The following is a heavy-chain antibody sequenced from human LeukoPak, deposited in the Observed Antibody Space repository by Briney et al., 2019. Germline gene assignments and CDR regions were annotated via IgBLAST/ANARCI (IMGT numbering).Heavy chain of an antibody. J-gene: IGHJ4*02. CDR1: GFTLSSYG. Sequence: PGGSLRLSCVASGFTLSSYGMHWVRQAPGKGLEWVSAISGSGGSTYYADSVKGRFTISRDNSKNTLYLQMNSLRAEDTAVYYCTTLHPYSGSSWYYFDYWGQGTLVTVSS. D-gene: IGHD6-13*01. V-gene: IGHV3-23*01. CDR2: ISGSGGST. CDR3: TTLHPYSGSSWYYFDY.